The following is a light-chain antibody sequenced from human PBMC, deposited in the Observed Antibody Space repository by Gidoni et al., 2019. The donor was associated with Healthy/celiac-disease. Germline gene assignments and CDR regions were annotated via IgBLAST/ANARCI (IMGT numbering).Light chain of an antibody. Sequence: SSELTQDPAVSVALGQTGRITCQGDSLSSYYASWYQQKAGQAPVLVIYGKNNRPSGIPDRFSGSSSGNTASLTITGAQAEDEADYYCNSRDSSGNHLVFGGGTKLTVL. CDR1: SLSSYY. V-gene: IGLV3-19*01. CDR2: GKN. J-gene: IGLJ3*02. CDR3: NSRDSSGNHLV.